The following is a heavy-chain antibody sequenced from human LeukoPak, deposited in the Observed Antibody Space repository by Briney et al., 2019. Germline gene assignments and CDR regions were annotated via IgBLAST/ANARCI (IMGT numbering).Heavy chain of an antibody. CDR1: GFSFTSFG. D-gene: IGHD6-13*01. J-gene: IGHJ6*03. CDR2: ITFNTGNP. Sequence: ASVKVSCTASGFSFTSFGMNCVRQAPGQGLEWLGWITFNTGNPTYGQGFTGRFVFSLDTSVSTAYLQINTLQAEDTAVYYCATRYCGSHYYYLDVWGKETTVIVSS. CDR3: ATRYCGSHYYYLDV. V-gene: IGHV7-4-1*02.